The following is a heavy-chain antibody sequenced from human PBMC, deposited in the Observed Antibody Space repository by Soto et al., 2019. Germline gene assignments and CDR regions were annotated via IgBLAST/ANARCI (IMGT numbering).Heavy chain of an antibody. D-gene: IGHD2-2*01. CDR2: IYWNDDK. V-gene: IGHV2-5*01. J-gene: IGHJ6*02. CDR3: AHTLLVVPAGPDYYYYYGMDV. CDR1: GFSLSTSGVG. Sequence: SGPTLVNPTQTLTLTCTFSGFSLSTSGVGVGWIRQPPGKALEWLALIYWNDDKRYSPSLKSRLTITKDTSKNQVVLTMTNMDPVDTATYYCAHTLLVVPAGPDYYYYYGMDVWGQGTTGTAP.